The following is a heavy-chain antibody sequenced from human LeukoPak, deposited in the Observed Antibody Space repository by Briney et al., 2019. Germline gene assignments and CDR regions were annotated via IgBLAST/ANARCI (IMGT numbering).Heavy chain of an antibody. CDR3: AKALAPRVAARPPFDY. J-gene: IGHJ4*02. D-gene: IGHD6-6*01. CDR2: ISGSGGST. V-gene: IGHV3-23*01. CDR1: GFTFSSYA. Sequence: GGSLRLSCAASGFTFSSYAMSWVRQAPGKGLEWVSAISGSGGSTYYADSVKGRFTISRDNSKNTLYLQMNSLRAEDTAVYYCAKALAPRVAARPPFDYWGQGTLVTVSS.